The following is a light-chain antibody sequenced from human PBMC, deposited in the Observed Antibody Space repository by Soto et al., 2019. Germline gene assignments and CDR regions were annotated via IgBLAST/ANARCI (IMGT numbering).Light chain of an antibody. CDR2: AAS. Sequence: DIQMTQSPSSLSASVGDRVTITCRASQGISNYLAWYQQKPGKVPKLLIYAASTLQSGVPSRFSVSGSWTDFTRTISSLQPEDVAPDYCQKYNSAPRTFGQGTKVEIK. V-gene: IGKV1-27*01. J-gene: IGKJ1*01. CDR3: QKYNSAPRT. CDR1: QGISNY.